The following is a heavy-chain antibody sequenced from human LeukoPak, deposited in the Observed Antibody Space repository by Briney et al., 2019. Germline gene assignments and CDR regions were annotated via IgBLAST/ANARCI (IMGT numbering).Heavy chain of an antibody. CDR1: GGSISSYY. J-gene: IGHJ3*02. CDR2: IHYSGST. V-gene: IGHV4-59*01. CDR3: ARAARYCSGVSCLRDAFDI. Sequence: NPSETLSLTCTVSGGSISSYYWSWIRQPPGKGLEWIGYIHYSGSTNYNPSLKSRVTISVDTSKNQFSLKLSSVTAADTAVYYCARAARYCSGVSCLRDAFDIWGRGTMVTVSS. D-gene: IGHD2-15*01.